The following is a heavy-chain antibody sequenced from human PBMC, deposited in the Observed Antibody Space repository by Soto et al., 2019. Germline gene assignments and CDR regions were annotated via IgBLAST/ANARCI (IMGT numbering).Heavy chain of an antibody. CDR3: AKGSSSWYEVTYDY. CDR1: GFTFDDYA. V-gene: IGHV3-9*01. CDR2: INWNSDSI. J-gene: IGHJ4*02. Sequence: EVQLVESGGGLVQPGRSLRLSCAAFGFTFDDYAMHWVRQAPGKRLEWVSGINWNSDSIGYADSEKGRFTIYRDNAKNSLYLQMNRLRAEDTALYYCAKGSSSWYEVTYDYWGQGTLVTVSS. D-gene: IGHD6-13*01.